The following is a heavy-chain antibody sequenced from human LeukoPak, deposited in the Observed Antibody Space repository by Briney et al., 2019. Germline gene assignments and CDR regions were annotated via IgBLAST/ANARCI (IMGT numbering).Heavy chain of an antibody. D-gene: IGHD2-15*01. V-gene: IGHV1-3*01. CDR2: INPGNGDT. CDR3: ARERWHCRVNCYSVYYYALDV. Sequence: ASVKVSCKASGYTFISYGITWVRQAPGQRLEWLGWINPGNGDTKYSQNFQGRVTVTSDTSAATAYVELNSLTSEDTAVYYCARERWHCRVNCYSVYYYALDVWGQGTTVTVSS. CDR1: GYTFISYG. J-gene: IGHJ6*02.